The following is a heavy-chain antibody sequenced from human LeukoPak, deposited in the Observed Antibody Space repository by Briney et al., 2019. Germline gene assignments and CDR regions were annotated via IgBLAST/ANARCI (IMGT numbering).Heavy chain of an antibody. CDR1: GGSISSSSYY. Sequence: SETLSLTCTVSGGSISSSSYYWGWIRQPPGKGLEWIGSIYYSGSTYYNPSLKSRVTISVDTSKNQFSLKLSSVTAADTAVYYCARGAARSSGPDYWGQGTLVTVSS. V-gene: IGHV4-39*01. D-gene: IGHD6-6*01. J-gene: IGHJ4*02. CDR3: ARGAARSSGPDY. CDR2: IYYSGST.